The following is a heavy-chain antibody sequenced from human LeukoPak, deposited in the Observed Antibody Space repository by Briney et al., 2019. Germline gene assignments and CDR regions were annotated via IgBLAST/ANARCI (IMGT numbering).Heavy chain of an antibody. D-gene: IGHD3-22*01. Sequence: PSETLSLTCAVSGGSISSSNWWSWVRQPPGKGLEWIGEIYHSGSTNYNPSLKSRVTISVDKSKNQFSLKLSSVTAADTAVYYCARNEMSSGYSQYFDYWGQGTLVTVSS. CDR3: ARNEMSSGYSQYFDY. J-gene: IGHJ4*02. CDR1: GGSISSSNW. CDR2: IYHSGST. V-gene: IGHV4-4*02.